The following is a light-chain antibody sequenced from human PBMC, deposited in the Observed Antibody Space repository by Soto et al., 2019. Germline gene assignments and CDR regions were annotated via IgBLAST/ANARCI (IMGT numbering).Light chain of an antibody. CDR2: GAS. CDR1: QSVINSY. CDR3: QQYGGSPWT. V-gene: IGKV3-20*01. J-gene: IGKJ1*01. Sequence: EIVLTQSPGTVSLSTGERATVSCRASQSVINSYLAWYQQKPGQAPRLLIYGASSRATGIPDRFSGSGSGADFTLTISRLEPEDFAVYYCQQYGGSPWTFGQGTKVDIK.